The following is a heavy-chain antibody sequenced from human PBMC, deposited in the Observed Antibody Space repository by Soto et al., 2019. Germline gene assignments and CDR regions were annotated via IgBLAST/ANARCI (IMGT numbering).Heavy chain of an antibody. J-gene: IGHJ4*02. CDR2: VYYSGST. D-gene: IGHD3-3*01. CDR1: GASISYGNYY. CDR3: ARGRFLDF. Sequence: SETLSLTCSVSGASISYGNYYWTWIRQSPARGLEWIGYVYYSGSTYYNPSLQSRVTISADTSNNYYSLKLNSVTVADTAVYFCARGRFLDFWGQGILVTVSS. V-gene: IGHV4-30-4*01.